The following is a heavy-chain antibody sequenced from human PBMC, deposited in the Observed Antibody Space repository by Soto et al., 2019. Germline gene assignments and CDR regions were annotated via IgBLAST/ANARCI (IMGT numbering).Heavy chain of an antibody. V-gene: IGHV3-74*01. CDR3: IRGGVLYGLDV. D-gene: IGHD2-8*01. CDR1: GFTFRNYW. Sequence: EEQLVESGGDLVQPGGSLTLSCAVSGFTFRNYWMHWVHQAPGEGLAWVSQINGDGRSATYADSVRGRFTISRDNAKNTLYLQMNSLSAEDTAVYYCIRGGVLYGLDVWGQGTSVTVSS. CDR2: INGDGRSA. J-gene: IGHJ6*02.